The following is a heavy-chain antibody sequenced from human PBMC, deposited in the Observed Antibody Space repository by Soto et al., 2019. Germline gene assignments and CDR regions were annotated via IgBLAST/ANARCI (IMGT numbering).Heavy chain of an antibody. D-gene: IGHD5-12*01. CDR1: GFTFSSYG. V-gene: IGHV3-33*01. CDR3: ARDGWLQRPLDY. J-gene: IGHJ4*02. CDR2: IWYDGSNK. Sequence: GGSLRLSCAASGFTFSSYGMHWVHQAPGKGLEWVAVIWYDGSNKYYADSVKGRFTISRDNSKNTLYLQMNSLRAEDTAVYYCARDGWLQRPLDYWGQGTLVTVSS.